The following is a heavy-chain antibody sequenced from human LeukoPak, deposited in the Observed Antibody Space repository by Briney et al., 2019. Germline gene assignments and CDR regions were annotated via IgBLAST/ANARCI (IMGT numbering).Heavy chain of an antibody. CDR2: FDPEDGET. V-gene: IGHV1-24*01. CDR3: ARGGPSKNYDFWSGYYYYMDV. J-gene: IGHJ6*03. D-gene: IGHD3-3*01. CDR1: GYTLTELS. Sequence: GASVKVSCKVSGYTLTELSMHWVRQAPGKGLEWMGGFDPEDGETIYAQKFQGRVTMTEDTSTDTAYMELSSLRSEDTAVYYCARGGPSKNYDFWSGYYYYMDVWGKGTTVTVSS.